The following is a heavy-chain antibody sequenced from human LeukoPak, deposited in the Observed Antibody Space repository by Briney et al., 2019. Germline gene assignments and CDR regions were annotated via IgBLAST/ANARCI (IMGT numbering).Heavy chain of an antibody. CDR1: GYIFTHYW. J-gene: IGHJ4*02. CDR3: ARGGWCGGHCYEFDY. D-gene: IGHD2-21*02. CDR2: IYPADSDT. Sequence: GESLKISCQVSGYIFTHYWIGWVRQMPGNGLESMGIIYPADSDTTYSPSFQGQVTISADKSISTVSLQWSSLKASDTAMYYCARGGWCGGHCYEFDYWGQGTRVTVSS. V-gene: IGHV5-51*01.